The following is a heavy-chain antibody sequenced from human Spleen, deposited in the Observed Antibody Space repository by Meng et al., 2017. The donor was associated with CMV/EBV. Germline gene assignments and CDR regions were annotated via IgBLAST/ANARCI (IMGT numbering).Heavy chain of an antibody. D-gene: IGHD3-10*01. Sequence: TVSGGSVTNDSYYWSWTRQPPGMGLEWIAYVDYSGSANYNPYLKSRVTISVDTSKNQFSLKLSSVTAADTAVYYCARHAGLLWFGFDPWGQGILVTVSS. CDR1: GGSVTNDSYY. V-gene: IGHV4-61*01. J-gene: IGHJ5*02. CDR3: ARHAGLLWFGFDP. CDR2: VDYSGSA.